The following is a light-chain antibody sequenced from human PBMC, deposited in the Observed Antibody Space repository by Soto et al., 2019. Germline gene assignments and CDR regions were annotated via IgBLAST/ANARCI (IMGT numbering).Light chain of an antibody. J-gene: IGLJ1*01. Sequence: QSALTQPASVSGSPGQSITISCTGTSSDVGGYNYVSWYQQHPGKAPKLMIYDVSNRPSGVSNRFSGSKSGNTASLTISGLQAEDEAGYYCSSCTSSSTYVFGSGSKVTVL. CDR3: SSCTSSSTYV. CDR1: SSDVGGYNY. CDR2: DVS. V-gene: IGLV2-14*01.